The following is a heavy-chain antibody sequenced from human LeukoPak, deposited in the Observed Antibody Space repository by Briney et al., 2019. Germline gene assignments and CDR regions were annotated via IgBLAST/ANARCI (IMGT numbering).Heavy chain of an antibody. CDR1: GGSITSGSYY. CDR3: ARDDPLDFPDYQYYMDV. CDR2: IYTSGST. Sequence: PSQTLSLICTVRGGSITSGSYYWSWMRQPAGTGLEWIARIYTSGSTNYNPPRKSQVPISLDTCMNQFSVKVSSVTAADTAVYFCARDDPLDFPDYQYYMDVWGKGTTVTVSS. D-gene: IGHD3-3*01. V-gene: IGHV4-61*02. J-gene: IGHJ6*03.